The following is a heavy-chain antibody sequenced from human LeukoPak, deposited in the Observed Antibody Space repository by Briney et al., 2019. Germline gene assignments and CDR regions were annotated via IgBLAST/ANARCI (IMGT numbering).Heavy chain of an antibody. V-gene: IGHV4-34*01. Sequence: SETLSLTCAVYGGSFSGYYWSWIRQPPGKGLEWIGEINHSGSTNYNPSLKSRVTISVGTSKNQFSLKLSSLTAADTAVYYCARDRKYYYHMDVWGKGTTVTVSS. CDR3: ARDRKYYYHMDV. CDR1: GGSFSGYY. CDR2: INHSGST. D-gene: IGHD1-14*01. J-gene: IGHJ6*03.